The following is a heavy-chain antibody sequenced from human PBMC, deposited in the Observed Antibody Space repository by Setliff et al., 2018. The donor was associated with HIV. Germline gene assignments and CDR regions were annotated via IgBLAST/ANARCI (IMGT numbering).Heavy chain of an antibody. CDR1: GYFFSEFY. D-gene: IGHD3-16*01. Sequence: ASVKVSCKTSGYFFSEFYIHWVQQAPGKGLEWVGRINSENGEAIYAEKFQGRVTIAADTSTDTAYVELSSLRFDDTAVYYCARSGGGWYNWFDPWGQGTPVTVSS. CDR3: ARSGGGWYNWFDP. V-gene: IGHV1-69-2*01. J-gene: IGHJ5*02. CDR2: INSENGEA.